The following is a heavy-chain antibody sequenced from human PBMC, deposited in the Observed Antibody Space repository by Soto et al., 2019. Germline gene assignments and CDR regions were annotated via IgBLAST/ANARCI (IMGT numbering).Heavy chain of an antibody. CDR2: IYYSGST. J-gene: IGHJ6*02. CDR1: GGSISSSSYY. D-gene: IGHD5-12*01. V-gene: IGHV4-39*01. CDR3: TLQRWLQLRYYYYYGMDV. Sequence: SETLSLTCTVSGGSISSSSYYWGWIRQPPGKGLEWIGSIYYSGSTYYNPSLKSRVTISVDTSKNQFTLKLSSVTAADTAVYYCTLQRWLQLRYYYYYGMDVWGQGTTVTVSS.